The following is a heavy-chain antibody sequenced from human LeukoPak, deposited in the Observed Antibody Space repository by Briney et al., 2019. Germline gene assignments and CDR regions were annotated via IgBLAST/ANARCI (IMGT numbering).Heavy chain of an antibody. V-gene: IGHV3-23*01. CDR2: ISGSGGST. Sequence: GGSLRLSCAASGFTVSSNYMSWVRQAPGKGLEWVSVISGSGGSTYYADSVKGRFTISRDNSKNTLYLQMNSLRAEDTAVYYCARPFWSGYYTSPDYWGQGTLVTVSS. CDR3: ARPFWSGYYTSPDY. CDR1: GFTVSSNY. J-gene: IGHJ4*02. D-gene: IGHD3-3*01.